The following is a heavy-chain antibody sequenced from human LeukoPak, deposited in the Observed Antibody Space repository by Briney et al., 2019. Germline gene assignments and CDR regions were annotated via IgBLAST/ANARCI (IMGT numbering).Heavy chain of an antibody. CDR2: IKQDGSEK. CDR3: ARDQVAVAANYYYYGMDV. V-gene: IGHV3-7*01. CDR1: GFTFSSYW. Sequence: GGSLRLSCAASGFTFSSYWMSWVRQAPGKGLEWVANIKQDGSEKYYVDSVKGRFTISRDNAKNSLYLQMDSLRAEDTAVYYCARDQVAVAANYYYYGMDVWGQGTTVTVSS. D-gene: IGHD6-19*01. J-gene: IGHJ6*02.